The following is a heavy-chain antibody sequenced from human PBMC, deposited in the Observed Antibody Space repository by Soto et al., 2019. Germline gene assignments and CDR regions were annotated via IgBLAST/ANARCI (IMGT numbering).Heavy chain of an antibody. CDR2: ISESGGST. CDR3: AKRSPYSSGWYSPIFDY. V-gene: IGHV3-23*01. Sequence: GGSLRRSCAASGFSCSDYDMSWVRQAPGKGLEWVSVISESGGSTHYADSVRGRFTASRDNSKNSLSLRMNSLRDEDTAVYFCAKRSPYSSGWYSPIFDYWGQGALVTVSS. J-gene: IGHJ4*02. CDR1: GFSCSDYD. D-gene: IGHD6-13*01.